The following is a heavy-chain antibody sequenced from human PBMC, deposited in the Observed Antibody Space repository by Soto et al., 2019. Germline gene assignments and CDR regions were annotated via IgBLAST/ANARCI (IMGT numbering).Heavy chain of an antibody. D-gene: IGHD6-19*01. Sequence: EVQLVESGGGLVKPGGSLRLSCAASGFTFSSYSMNWVRQAPGKGLEWVSSISSSSSYIYYADSVKGRFTISRDNAKNSLYLQMNSMRAEDTAVYYCARVRGTQWRDAFAIWGQGTMVTVSS. CDR3: ARVRGTQWRDAFAI. CDR2: ISSSSSYI. CDR1: GFTFSSYS. J-gene: IGHJ3*02. V-gene: IGHV3-21*01.